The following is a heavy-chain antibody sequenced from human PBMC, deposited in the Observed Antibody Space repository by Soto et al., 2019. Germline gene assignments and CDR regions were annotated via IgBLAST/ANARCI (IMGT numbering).Heavy chain of an antibody. D-gene: IGHD5-12*01. CDR2: IYHSGST. CDR3: ARTRDGYNYYFDY. J-gene: IGHJ4*02. CDR1: GGSISSGGYS. V-gene: IGHV4-30-2*01. Sequence: PSETLSLTCAVSGGSISSGGYSWSWIRQPPGKGLEWIGYIYHSGSTYYNPSLKSRVTISVDRSKNQFSLKLSSVTAADTAVYYCARTRDGYNYYFDYWGLGTLVTVSS.